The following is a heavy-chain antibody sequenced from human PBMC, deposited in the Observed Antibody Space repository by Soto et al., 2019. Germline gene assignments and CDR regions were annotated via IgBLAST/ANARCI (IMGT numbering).Heavy chain of an antibody. V-gene: IGHV3-30-3*01. Sequence: GGSLRLSCAASGFTFSSYAMHWVRQAPGKGLEWVAVISYDGSNKYYADSVKGRFTISRDNSKNTLYLQMNSLRAEDTAVYYCARVISYCSGGSCYRLRTNWFDPWGQGTLVTVSS. CDR2: ISYDGSNK. D-gene: IGHD2-15*01. J-gene: IGHJ5*02. CDR1: GFTFSSYA. CDR3: ARVISYCSGGSCYRLRTNWFDP.